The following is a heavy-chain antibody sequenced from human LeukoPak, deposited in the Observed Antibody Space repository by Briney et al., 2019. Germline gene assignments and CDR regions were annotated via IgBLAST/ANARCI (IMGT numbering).Heavy chain of an antibody. J-gene: IGHJ1*01. D-gene: IGHD6-13*01. CDR1: GFTFSSYS. V-gene: IGHV3-21*01. CDR3: ARDWPTIAAAGTIPEYFQH. Sequence: PGGSLRLSCAASGFTFSSYSMNWVRQAPGKGLEWVSSISSSSSYIYYADSVKGRFTISRDDAKNSLYLQMNSLRAEDTAVYYCARDWPTIAAAGTIPEYFQHWGQGTLVTVSS. CDR2: ISSSSSYI.